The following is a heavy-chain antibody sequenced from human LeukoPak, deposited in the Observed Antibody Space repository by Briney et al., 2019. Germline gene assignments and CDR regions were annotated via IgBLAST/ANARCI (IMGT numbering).Heavy chain of an antibody. V-gene: IGHV3-48*03. D-gene: IGHD5-24*01. CDR2: ISSSGTTI. CDR3: AIDPSQRPVEMTKSDY. J-gene: IGHJ4*02. Sequence: GGSLRLSCAASGFTFSSYEMNWVRQAPGKGLEWVSYISSSGTTIYYADSVKGRFTISRDNAKNSLYLQMNSLRVEDTAVYYCAIDPSQRPVEMTKSDYWGQGTLVTVSS. CDR1: GFTFSSYE.